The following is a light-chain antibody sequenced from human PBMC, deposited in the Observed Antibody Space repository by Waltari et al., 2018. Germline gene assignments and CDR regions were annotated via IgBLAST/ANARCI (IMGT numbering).Light chain of an antibody. V-gene: IGLV2-8*01. CDR3: SSYGGSDNLV. CDR2: DVN. J-gene: IGLJ2*01. Sequence: QSALTQPPSASGSPGQSVTISCTGSSSDVGGYNYVSWYQKYPGKAPKLMIYDVNRRPSGVPDRFSGSKAGNTASLTVSGLQTDDEADYYCSSYGGSDNLVFGGGTKLTVL. CDR1: SSDVGGYNY.